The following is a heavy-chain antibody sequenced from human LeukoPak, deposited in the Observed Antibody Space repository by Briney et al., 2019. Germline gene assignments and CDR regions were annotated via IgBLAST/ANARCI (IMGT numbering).Heavy chain of an antibody. D-gene: IGHD3-22*01. V-gene: IGHV3-53*01. Sequence: GGSLRLSCAASGLTVSSNYMSWVRKAPGKGLEGVSVIYSGGSTYYADSVKGRFTISRDNSKNTLYLQMNSLRAEDTAVYYCARDKVYDSSGYYDYWGQGTLVTVSS. CDR2: IYSGGST. J-gene: IGHJ4*02. CDR3: ARDKVYDSSGYYDY. CDR1: GLTVSSNY.